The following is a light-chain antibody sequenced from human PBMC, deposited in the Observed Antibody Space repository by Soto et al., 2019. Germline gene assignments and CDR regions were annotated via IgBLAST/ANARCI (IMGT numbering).Light chain of an antibody. J-gene: IGKJ1*01. V-gene: IGKV3-20*01. Sequence: EIVMTQSPVTLSVSPGERATLSCRASQSVTNSYLAWYQQKPGQAPRLLFYDTSSRAAAASDRFSGSGSGTDFTLTISRLEPGDFAMYYCQQYGASPWTFGQGTKVDIK. CDR2: DTS. CDR3: QQYGASPWT. CDR1: QSVTNSY.